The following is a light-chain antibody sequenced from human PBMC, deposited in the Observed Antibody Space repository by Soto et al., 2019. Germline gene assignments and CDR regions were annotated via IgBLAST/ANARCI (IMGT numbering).Light chain of an antibody. V-gene: IGKV3-15*01. Sequence: EIVITQSPASLSVSPGERATLSCRASQNVNSNLAWYPQKPGQAPRLLIHGATTRETGIPARFSGSGAGTEFTLTISSLQSEDVAVDYCQQYNNSTRTFGQGTKVDIK. J-gene: IGKJ1*01. CDR3: QQYNNSTRT. CDR1: QNVNSN. CDR2: GAT.